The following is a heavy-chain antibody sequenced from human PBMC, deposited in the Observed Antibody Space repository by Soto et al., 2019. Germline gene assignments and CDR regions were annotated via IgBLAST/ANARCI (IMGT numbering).Heavy chain of an antibody. CDR1: GGSISSYY. D-gene: IGHD6-19*01. V-gene: IGHV4-59*01. CDR2: IYYSGST. J-gene: IGHJ6*02. CDR3: ARDRRIAVAGTLYYYGMDV. Sequence: QVQLQESGPGLVKPSETLSLTCTVSGGSISSYYWSWIRQPPGKGLEWIGYIYYSGSTNYNPSLKSRVTISVDTSKNQFSLKLSSVTAADTAVYYCARDRRIAVAGTLYYYGMDVWGQGTTVTVSS.